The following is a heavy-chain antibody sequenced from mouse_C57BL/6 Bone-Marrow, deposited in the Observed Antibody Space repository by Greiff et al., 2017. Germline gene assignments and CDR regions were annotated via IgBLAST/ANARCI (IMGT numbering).Heavy chain of an antibody. V-gene: IGHV10-3*01. CDR3: VIHYYGSSYGYYAMDY. Sequence: DVMLVESGGGLVQPKGSLKLSCAASGFTFNTDAMHWVRQAPGKGLEWVARIRSKSSNYATYYADSVKDRFTISRDDSQSMLYLQMNNLKTEDTAMYYCVIHYYGSSYGYYAMDYWGQGTSVTVSS. CDR2: IRSKSSNYAT. CDR1: GFTFNTDA. D-gene: IGHD1-1*01. J-gene: IGHJ4*01.